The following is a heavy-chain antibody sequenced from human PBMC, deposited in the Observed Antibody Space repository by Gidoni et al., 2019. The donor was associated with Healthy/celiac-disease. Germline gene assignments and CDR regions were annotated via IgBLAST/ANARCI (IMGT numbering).Heavy chain of an antibody. CDR1: GGSISSGSSY. CDR3: ARGTGRLWLTYYYYYGMDV. J-gene: IGHJ6*02. CDR2: IYTSGST. V-gene: IGHV4-61*02. D-gene: IGHD1-1*01. Sequence: QVQLQESGPGLVKPSQTLSLTCTVSGGSISSGSSYWSWIRQPAGKGLEWIGRIYTSGSTNYNPSLKSRVTISVDTSKNQFSLKLSSVTAADTAVYYCARGTGRLWLTYYYYYGMDVWGQGTTVTVSS.